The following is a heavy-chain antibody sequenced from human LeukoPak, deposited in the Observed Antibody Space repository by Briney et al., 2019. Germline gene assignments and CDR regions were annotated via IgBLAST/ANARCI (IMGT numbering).Heavy chain of an antibody. CDR3: AREAYDFWSDTLPNHDY. J-gene: IGHJ4*02. CDR2: INPNSGGT. Sequence: ASVKVSCKASGYTFTGYYMHWVRQAPGQGLEWMGWINPNSGGTNYAQKFQGRVTMTRDTSISTAYMELSRLRSDDTAVYYCAREAYDFWSDTLPNHDYWGQGTLVTVSS. V-gene: IGHV1-2*02. CDR1: GYTFTGYY. D-gene: IGHD3-3*01.